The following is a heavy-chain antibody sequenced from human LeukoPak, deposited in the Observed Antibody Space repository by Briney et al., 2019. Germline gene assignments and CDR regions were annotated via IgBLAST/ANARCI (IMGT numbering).Heavy chain of an antibody. J-gene: IGHJ3*01. V-gene: IGHV3-23*01. D-gene: IGHD2-2*01. CDR2: ISGNGSST. Sequence: PGGSLRLSCAASGFTFSSFAMSWVRQAPGKGLEWVSAISGNGSSTFYADSVKGRFTISRDNSKNPLFLQINGLRAEDTAVYCCAKDRSCSGSSCNVGSWGQGTMVTVSS. CDR3: AKDRSCSGSSCNVGS. CDR1: GFTFSSFA.